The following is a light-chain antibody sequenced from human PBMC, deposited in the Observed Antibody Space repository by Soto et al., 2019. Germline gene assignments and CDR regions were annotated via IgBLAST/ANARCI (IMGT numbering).Light chain of an antibody. CDR1: QSISSW. CDR3: QQYNSCPYT. V-gene: IGKV1-5*03. Sequence: DIQMTQSPSTLSASVGDRVTITCRASQSISSWLAWYQQKPGKAPKLLIYKTSSLESGDPARFSGSGSGTDFTLTISSLQPDDFATYYCQQYNSCPYTFGQGTKLEIK. CDR2: KTS. J-gene: IGKJ2*01.